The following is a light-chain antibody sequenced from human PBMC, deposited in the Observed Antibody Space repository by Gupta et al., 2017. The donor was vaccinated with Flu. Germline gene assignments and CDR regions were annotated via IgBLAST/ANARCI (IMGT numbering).Light chain of an antibody. J-gene: IGLJ3*02. CDR3: SAWDSSLNEAV. CDR1: SSNVGNQG. Sequence: TATLTCTGNSSNVGNQGAAWLQQHQGDHPNVLSDRNNNRPSGSLARCSASRSGNTASLIITGLQPEDEADDYCSAWDSSLNEAVFGGGTKVTVL. V-gene: IGLV10-54*04. CDR2: RNN.